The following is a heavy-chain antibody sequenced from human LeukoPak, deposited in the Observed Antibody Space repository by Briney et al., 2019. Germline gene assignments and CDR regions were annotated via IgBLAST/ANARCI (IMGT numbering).Heavy chain of an antibody. CDR2: INPNSADT. CDR3: ARRHLWLGGAFDV. V-gene: IGHV1-2*02. D-gene: IGHD3-10*01. J-gene: IGHJ3*01. CDR1: GYTFTGYY. Sequence: GASVKVSCQTSGYTFTGYYMHWVRQAPGQGLEWMGWINPNSADTNYAQKFQGRVTMTRDTSISTAYMELSRLKSDDTAVYFCARRHLWLGGAFDVWGQGTMVTVSS.